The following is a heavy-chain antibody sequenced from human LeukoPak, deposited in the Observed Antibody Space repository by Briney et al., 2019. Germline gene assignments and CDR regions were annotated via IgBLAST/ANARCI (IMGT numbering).Heavy chain of an antibody. CDR3: AQKGGADY. D-gene: IGHD2-15*01. V-gene: IGHV3-48*02. J-gene: IGHJ4*02. CDR2: ISSSSSSI. Sequence: PGGSLRLSCAASGFTFSRFGMNWVRQAPGKGLEWVSYISSSSSSIYYADSVKGRFTISRDNAKNSVYLQMNSLRDEDTAVYSCAQKGGADYWGQGTLVTVSS. CDR1: GFTFSRFG.